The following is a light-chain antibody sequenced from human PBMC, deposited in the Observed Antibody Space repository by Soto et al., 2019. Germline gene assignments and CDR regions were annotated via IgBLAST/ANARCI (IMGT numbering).Light chain of an antibody. J-gene: IGKJ4*01. CDR2: DAS. V-gene: IGKV1-33*01. CDR3: QQYYNLPLT. Sequence: DIQMTQSPSSLSASVGDRVTITCQASQDISNYLNWYQQKPGKAPQLLIYDASNLETGVPSRFSGSGSGTDFTLTISSLQPEDIATYYCQQYYNLPLTFGGGTKVEIK. CDR1: QDISNY.